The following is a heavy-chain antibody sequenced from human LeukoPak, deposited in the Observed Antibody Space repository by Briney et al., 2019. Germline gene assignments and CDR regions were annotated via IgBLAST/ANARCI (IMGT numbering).Heavy chain of an antibody. J-gene: IGHJ3*02. CDR2: IYHSGST. V-gene: IGHV4-38-2*01. CDR3: ARAAAAGFHAFDI. Sequence: SETLSLTCAVSGYSISSGYYWGRIRQPPGKGLEWIGSIYHSGSTYYNPSLKSRVTISVDTSKNQFSLKLSSVTAADTAVYYCARAAAAGFHAFDIWGQGTMVTVSS. CDR1: GYSISSGYY. D-gene: IGHD6-13*01.